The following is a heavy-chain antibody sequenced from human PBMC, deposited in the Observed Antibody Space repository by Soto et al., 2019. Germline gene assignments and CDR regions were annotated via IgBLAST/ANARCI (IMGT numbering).Heavy chain of an antibody. CDR2: ISSSSSYT. CDR1: GFTFSSYS. CDR3: ARGLHRYYYDSSGHAQYFQH. V-gene: IGHV3-21*01. Sequence: GGSLRLSCAASGFTFSSYSMTWVSQAPGKGLEWVSSISSSSSYTYYADSVKGRFTISRDDAKNSLYLQMNSLRAEDKAVYYCARGLHRYYYDSSGHAQYFQHWGQGTLVTVSS. J-gene: IGHJ1*01. D-gene: IGHD3-22*01.